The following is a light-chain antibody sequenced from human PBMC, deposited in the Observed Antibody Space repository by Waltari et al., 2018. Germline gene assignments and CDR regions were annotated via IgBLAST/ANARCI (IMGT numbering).Light chain of an antibody. CDR1: DLGRKN. Sequence: SYVVTQPPSVSLAPGKTATITCGGADLGRKNVCWYRQRQGQAPVLVVYDNSDRSSGVPERFSGSNSGDTATLTISRVEVGDEADFYCQVWDSTTDHAIFGGGTKLTVL. CDR2: DNS. CDR3: QVWDSTTDHAI. J-gene: IGLJ2*01. V-gene: IGLV3-21*03.